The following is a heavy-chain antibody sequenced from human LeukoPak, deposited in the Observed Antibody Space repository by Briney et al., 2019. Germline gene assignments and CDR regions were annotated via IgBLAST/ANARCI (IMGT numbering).Heavy chain of an antibody. Sequence: GESLKISCKGSGYSFTSYWIGWVRQMPGKGLEWMGIIYPGDSDTRYSPSFQGQVTISADKSISTAYLQWSSLKASDTAMYYCARAWGYYGSGSYYNGVDYWGQGTLVTVSS. J-gene: IGHJ4*02. CDR2: IYPGDSDT. CDR1: GYSFTSYW. CDR3: ARAWGYYGSGSYYNGVDY. D-gene: IGHD3-10*01. V-gene: IGHV5-51*01.